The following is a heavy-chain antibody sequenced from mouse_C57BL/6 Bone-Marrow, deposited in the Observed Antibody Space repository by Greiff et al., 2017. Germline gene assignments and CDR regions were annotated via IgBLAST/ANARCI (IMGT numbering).Heavy chain of an antibody. CDR2: IWSGGST. D-gene: IGHD1-1*02. CDR1: GFSLTSYG. J-gene: IGHJ4*01. Sequence: QVQLKESGPGLVQPSQSLSITCTVSGFSLTSYGVHWVRQSPGKGLEWLGVIWSGGSTDDNAAFISRLSISKDNSKSQVFFKMNSLQADDTAIYYWARNYGGYAMDYWGQGTSVTVSS. V-gene: IGHV2-2*01. CDR3: ARNYGGYAMDY.